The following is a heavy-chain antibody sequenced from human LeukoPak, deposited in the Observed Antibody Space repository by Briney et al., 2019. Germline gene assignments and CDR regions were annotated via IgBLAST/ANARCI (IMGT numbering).Heavy chain of an antibody. D-gene: IGHD3-10*01. CDR1: GFNFNVYW. CDR2: TTSDGSTT. CDR3: ARDRGQPDAFDV. J-gene: IGHJ3*01. V-gene: IGHV3-74*03. Sequence: GGSLRLSCAASGFNFNVYWMYWVRQVPGKGLVWVSRTTSDGSTTTYADSVKGRFTSSRDNAKNTLSLQMNTLRAEDTAVYYCARDRGQPDAFDVWGRGTMVTVAS.